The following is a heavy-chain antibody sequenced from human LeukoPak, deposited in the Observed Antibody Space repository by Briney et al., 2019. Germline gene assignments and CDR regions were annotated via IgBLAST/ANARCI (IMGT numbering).Heavy chain of an antibody. D-gene: IGHD6-13*01. J-gene: IGHJ4*02. CDR3: ASSSSSWGVGYDY. CDR1: GYTFTSYG. V-gene: IGHV1-18*01. CDR2: ISAYNGNT. Sequence: ASVTVSCTASGYTFTSYGISWVRQAPGQGLEWMGWISAYNGNTNYAQKLQGRVTMTTDTSTSTAYMELRSLRSDDTAVYYCASSSSSWGVGYDYWGQGTLVTVSS.